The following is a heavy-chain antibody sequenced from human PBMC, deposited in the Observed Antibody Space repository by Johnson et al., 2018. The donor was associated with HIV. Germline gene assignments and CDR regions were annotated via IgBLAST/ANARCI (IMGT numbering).Heavy chain of an antibody. V-gene: IGHV3-13*01. Sequence: EVQLVESGGGLVQPGGSLRLSCAASGFTFSSYDMHWVRQATGKGLEWVSAIGTAGDTYYPGSVKGRFTISRDNAKNSLYLQMNSLRAEDTALYYCAKSPMYYDSSGAFDIWGQGTMVTVSS. CDR3: AKSPMYYDSSGAFDI. J-gene: IGHJ3*02. CDR2: IGTAGDT. CDR1: GFTFSSYD. D-gene: IGHD3-3*01.